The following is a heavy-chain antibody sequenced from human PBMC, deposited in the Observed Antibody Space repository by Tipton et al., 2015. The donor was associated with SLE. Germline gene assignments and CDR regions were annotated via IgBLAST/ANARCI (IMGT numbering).Heavy chain of an antibody. Sequence: TLSLTCTVSGVSISSRTYYWGWIRQPPGKGLEWIGSMYYSGNTYYNPSLKTRVTISVDTSKNQFSLKLSSVTAADTAVYYCARNLGPEWMATKRGYFDLWGRGTLVSVSP. CDR3: ARNLGPEWMATKRGYFDL. V-gene: IGHV4-39*01. J-gene: IGHJ2*01. D-gene: IGHD5-24*01. CDR2: MYYSGNT. CDR1: GVSISSRTYY.